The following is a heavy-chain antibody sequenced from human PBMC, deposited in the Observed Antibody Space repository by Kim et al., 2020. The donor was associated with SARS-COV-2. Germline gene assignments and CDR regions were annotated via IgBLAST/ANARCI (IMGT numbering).Heavy chain of an antibody. CDR1: GFTFSSYG. J-gene: IGHJ3*02. D-gene: IGHD3-16*01. V-gene: IGHV3-33*01. Sequence: GGSLRLSCAASGFTFSSYGMHWVRQAPGKGLEWVAVIWYDGSNKYYADSVKGRFTISRDNSKNTLYLQMNSLRAEDTAVYYCARPNIMITSFDAFDIWGQGTMVTVSS. CDR3: ARPNIMITSFDAFDI. CDR2: IWYDGSNK.